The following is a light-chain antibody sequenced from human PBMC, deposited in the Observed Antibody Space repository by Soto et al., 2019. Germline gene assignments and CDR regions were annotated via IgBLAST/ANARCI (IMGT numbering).Light chain of an antibody. J-gene: IGKJ1*01. V-gene: IGKV3D-15*01. CDR2: GAS. CDR1: QSVSSN. Sequence: EIVMTQSPATLSVSPGERATLSCRASQSVSSNLAWHQQKPGQAPRLLIYGASIRATGIPARFSGSGSGTEFTLTISGLQSEDFAVYYCQQYNKWPQTFGQGTKVEIK. CDR3: QQYNKWPQT.